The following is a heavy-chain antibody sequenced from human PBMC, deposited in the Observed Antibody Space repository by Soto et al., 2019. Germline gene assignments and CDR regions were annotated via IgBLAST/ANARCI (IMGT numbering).Heavy chain of an antibody. CDR2: IYSSGGT. Sequence: SETLSLTCTVSGGSISNYYWNWIRQSPGKGLEWIGYIYSSGGTHYNPSLQNRVTISIDTSKNQVSLKVNSVTAADTAVYYCARDHTHSYGVYYFDYWGQGTPVTVSS. V-gene: IGHV4-59*01. CDR3: ARDHTHSYGVYYFDY. D-gene: IGHD5-18*01. J-gene: IGHJ4*02. CDR1: GGSISNYY.